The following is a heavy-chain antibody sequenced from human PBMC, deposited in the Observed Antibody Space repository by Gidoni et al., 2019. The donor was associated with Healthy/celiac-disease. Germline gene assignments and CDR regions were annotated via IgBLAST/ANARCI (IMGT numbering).Heavy chain of an antibody. Sequence: DGLEWIGSIYYSGSTYYNPSLKSRVTISVDTSKNQFSLKLSSVTAADTAVYYCARRPDFDWFWEDYWGQGTLVTVSS. J-gene: IGHJ4*02. CDR2: IYYSGST. D-gene: IGHD3-9*01. CDR3: ARRPDFDWFWEDY. V-gene: IGHV4-39*01.